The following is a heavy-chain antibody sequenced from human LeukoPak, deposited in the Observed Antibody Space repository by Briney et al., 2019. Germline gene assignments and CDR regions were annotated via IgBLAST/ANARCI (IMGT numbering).Heavy chain of an antibody. CDR2: IYTSGST. J-gene: IGHJ5*02. V-gene: IGHV4-4*07. CDR3: ARAPFTMIVDNWFDP. D-gene: IGHD3-22*01. CDR1: GGSISSYY. Sequence: SETLSLTCTVSGGSISSYYWSWIRQPAGKGLEWIGRIYTSGSTNYNPSLKSRVTISVDTSKNQFSLKVSSVTAADTAVYCCARAPFTMIVDNWFDPGGQGTLVTVSS.